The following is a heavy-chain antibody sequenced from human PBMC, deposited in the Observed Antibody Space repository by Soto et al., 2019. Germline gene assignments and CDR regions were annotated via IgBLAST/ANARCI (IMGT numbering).Heavy chain of an antibody. Sequence: GVSMKVSWRASGFSFTNYWIGCVRQMPGKGLEWMGIIYPGDSDTKYSPSFQGQVTISADKSTSTAYLQWSSLKASDTAMYYCARRGGYRYGFGYWGQGTLVTVSS. J-gene: IGHJ4*02. CDR1: GFSFTNYW. CDR3: ARRGGYRYGFGY. CDR2: IYPGDSDT. V-gene: IGHV5-51*01. D-gene: IGHD5-18*01.